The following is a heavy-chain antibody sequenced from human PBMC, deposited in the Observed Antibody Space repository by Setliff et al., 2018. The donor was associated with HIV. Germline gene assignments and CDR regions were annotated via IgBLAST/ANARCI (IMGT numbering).Heavy chain of an antibody. CDR3: ARGYSGYVGFTSMDV. D-gene: IGHD1-26*01. CDR1: GGSISPTNYC. J-gene: IGHJ6*02. CDR2: IYYSGSA. Sequence: SETLSLTCIVSGGSISPTNYCWNWIRQAPGKGLEWIGCIYYSGSAYYNPSLQRRVTLSVDTSKNQFSLRLSSVTAADTAVYYCARGYSGYVGFTSMDVWGQGTTVTVSS. V-gene: IGHV4-39*07.